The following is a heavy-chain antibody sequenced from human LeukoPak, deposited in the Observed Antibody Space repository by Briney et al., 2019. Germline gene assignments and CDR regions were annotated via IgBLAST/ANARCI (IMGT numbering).Heavy chain of an antibody. CDR1: GITFSSYN. CDR3: AKDFGYCSGGSCYSNFYYYMDV. Sequence: GGSLRLSCAASGITFSSYNMNWVRQAPGKGLEWVSSFSGSRSYIYYADSVKGRFTISRDNSKNTLYLQMNSLRAEDTAVFYCAKDFGYCSGGSCYSNFYYYMDVWGKGTTVTVSS. D-gene: IGHD2-15*01. J-gene: IGHJ6*03. V-gene: IGHV3-21*01. CDR2: FSGSRSYI.